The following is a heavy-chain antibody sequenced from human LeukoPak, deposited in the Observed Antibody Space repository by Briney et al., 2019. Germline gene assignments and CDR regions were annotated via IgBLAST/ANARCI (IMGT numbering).Heavy chain of an antibody. V-gene: IGHV3-74*01. J-gene: IGHJ3*02. CDR1: GFTFSSYW. Sequence: PGGSLRLSCAASGFTFSSYWMHWVRQAPGEGLVWVSHINSDGSSTSYADSVKGRFTISRDNAKNTLYLQMNSLRAEDTAVYYCAKDYYAEPHDYGDPRRAFDTWGQGTMVTVSS. D-gene: IGHD4-17*01. CDR2: INSDGSST. CDR3: AKDYYAEPHDYGDPRRAFDT.